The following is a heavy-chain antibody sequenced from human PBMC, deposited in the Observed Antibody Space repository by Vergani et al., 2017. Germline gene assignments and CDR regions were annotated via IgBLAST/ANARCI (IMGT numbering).Heavy chain of an antibody. V-gene: IGHV3-7*03. CDR3: TRGYCSTSSCLFDY. CDR1: GFTFSRYW. CDR2: IKQDGSEK. J-gene: IGHJ4*02. Sequence: VQLVESGGGVVQPGGSLRLSCVASGFTFSRYWMTWVRQAPGKGLEWVANIKQDGSEKYYVDSVKGRFTMSRDNAKNSVYLQTNSLRAEDTAVYYCTRGYCSTSSCLFDYWGQGTLVTVSS. D-gene: IGHD2-2*01.